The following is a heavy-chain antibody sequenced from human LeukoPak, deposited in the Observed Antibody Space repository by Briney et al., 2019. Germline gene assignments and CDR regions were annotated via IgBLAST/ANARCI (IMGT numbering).Heavy chain of an antibody. Sequence: SETLSLTCTVSGDSISSSSYYWGWIRQPPGKGLEWIGSIYYSGNTYYSPSLKSRVTISVDTSKNQFSLKLSSVTAADTAVYYCARDLYGDYDYYYYYYMDVWGKGTTVTVSS. D-gene: IGHD4-17*01. J-gene: IGHJ6*03. CDR3: ARDLYGDYDYYYYYYMDV. CDR2: IYYSGNT. V-gene: IGHV4-39*07. CDR1: GDSISSSSYY.